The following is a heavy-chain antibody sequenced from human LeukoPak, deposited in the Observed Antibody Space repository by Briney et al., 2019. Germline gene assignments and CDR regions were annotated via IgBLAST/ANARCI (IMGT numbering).Heavy chain of an antibody. CDR1: GGSFSGYY. CDR3: ARRAAMVRTFDY. Sequence: SETLSLTCAVYGGSFSGYYWSWIRQPPGKGLEWIGEINHSGSTNYNPSLKSRVTISVGTSKNQFSLKLSSVTAADTAVYYCARRAAMVRTFDYWGQGTLVTVSS. CDR2: INHSGST. D-gene: IGHD5-18*01. J-gene: IGHJ4*02. V-gene: IGHV4-34*01.